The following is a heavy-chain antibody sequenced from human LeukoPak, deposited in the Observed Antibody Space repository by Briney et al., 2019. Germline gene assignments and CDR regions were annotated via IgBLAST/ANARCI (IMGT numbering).Heavy chain of an antibody. D-gene: IGHD2-15*01. Sequence: SQTLSLTCSVSAASIRSFYCSWIRQSPGRGLEWIVYISYSGSTKYNPSLKSRATMSADTSKSQLSLRLNSVTAADTAVYFCAQQVVGTSATFDVWGQGTLVTVSS. CDR2: ISYSGST. CDR1: AASIRSFY. J-gene: IGHJ3*01. CDR3: AQQVVGTSATFDV. V-gene: IGHV4-59*01.